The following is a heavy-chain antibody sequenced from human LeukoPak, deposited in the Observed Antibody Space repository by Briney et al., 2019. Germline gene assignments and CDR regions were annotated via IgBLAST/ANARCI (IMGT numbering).Heavy chain of an antibody. V-gene: IGHV1-69*06. J-gene: IGHJ4*02. CDR1: GGTFSSYA. CDR2: IIPIFGST. CDR3: ASQSSGGTDFYYFDY. D-gene: IGHD2-15*01. Sequence: SVKVSCKASGGTFSSYAISWVRQAPGQGIEWMGGIIPIFGSTNYAQKFQGRVTITADKSTSTAYMELSSLRSEDTAVYYCASQSSGGTDFYYFDYWGQGTLVTVSS.